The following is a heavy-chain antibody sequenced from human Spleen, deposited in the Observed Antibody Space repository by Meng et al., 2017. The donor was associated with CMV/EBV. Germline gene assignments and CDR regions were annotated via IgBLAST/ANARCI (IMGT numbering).Heavy chain of an antibody. Sequence: QVQLVESGGXVVKPGGSXRRSCAASGFTFSDYYMSWIRQAPGKGLEWVSYISSSSSYTNYADSVKGRFTISRDNAKNSLYLQMNSLRAEDTAVYYCARSWGGSYYVGWFDPWGQGTLVTVSS. CDR2: ISSSSSYT. D-gene: IGHD1-26*01. CDR3: ARSWGGSYYVGWFDP. CDR1: GFTFSDYY. J-gene: IGHJ5*02. V-gene: IGHV3-11*05.